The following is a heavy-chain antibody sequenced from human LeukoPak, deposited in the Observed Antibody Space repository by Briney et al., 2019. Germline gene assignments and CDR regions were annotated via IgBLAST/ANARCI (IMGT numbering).Heavy chain of an antibody. CDR3: VREDTPATANY. CDR2: ISGGGDMT. J-gene: IGHJ4*02. Sequence: GGSLRLSCAASGFNFANHAMSWVRQTAGKGLEWVSAISGGGDMTYYADSVKGRFTISRDNSKDTLFLQMHSLRPGDTAVYYCVREDTPATANYWGQGTLVTISS. V-gene: IGHV3-23*01. D-gene: IGHD2-21*02. CDR1: GFNFANHA.